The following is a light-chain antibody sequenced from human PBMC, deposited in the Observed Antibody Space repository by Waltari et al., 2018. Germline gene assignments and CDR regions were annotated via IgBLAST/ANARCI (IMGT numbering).Light chain of an antibody. J-gene: IGKJ4*01. Sequence: DIQMTQSPSSLSASVGDRVTITCRASQTIPRYLNWYQQKPGKAPKLLIYGISSLQSGVPSRFSGSGSGADFTLTISSLQPEDFATYFCQQFNAYPLTFGGGTKVEI. CDR2: GIS. V-gene: IGKV1-39*01. CDR1: QTIPRY. CDR3: QQFNAYPLT.